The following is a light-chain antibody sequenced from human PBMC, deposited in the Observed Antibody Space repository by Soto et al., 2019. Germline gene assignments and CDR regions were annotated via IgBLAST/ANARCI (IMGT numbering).Light chain of an antibody. Sequence: DIQMTQSPSSLSASVGDRVTITCRASQGVRDGLAWYQQKPGKAPKRLIYDASTLQSGVPSRFSAGGSGTEFALTISSLQPEDVASYYCLQHDSYPLTFGGGTKVDIK. J-gene: IGKJ4*01. CDR3: LQHDSYPLT. CDR2: DAS. V-gene: IGKV1-17*01. CDR1: QGVRDG.